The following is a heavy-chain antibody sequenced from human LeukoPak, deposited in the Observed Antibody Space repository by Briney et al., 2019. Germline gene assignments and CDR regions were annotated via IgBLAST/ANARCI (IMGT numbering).Heavy chain of an antibody. CDR3: ARGKIAARPKSGFDY. CDR1: GGSLSNYY. D-gene: IGHD6-6*01. Sequence: SETLSLTCAVYGGSLSNYYWSWIRQPPGKGLEWIGEINHSGGTNYNPSLKSRVTISVDTSKNQFSLKLTSVTAADTAVYYCARGKIAARPKSGFDYWGQGTLVTVSS. CDR2: INHSGGT. V-gene: IGHV4-34*01. J-gene: IGHJ4*02.